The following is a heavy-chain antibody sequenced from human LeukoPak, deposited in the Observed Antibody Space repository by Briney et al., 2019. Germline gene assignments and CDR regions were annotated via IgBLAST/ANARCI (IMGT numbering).Heavy chain of an antibody. V-gene: IGHV1-2*02. Sequence: GASVKVSCKASGYTFTAYYIHWVRQAPGQGLEWMGWINPNSGGTNYAQKFQGRVTMTRDTSISTAYMELSRLRFDDTAVYFCARRCDTSSYYTYYFDYWGQGTLVTVSS. CDR2: INPNSGGT. CDR3: ARRCDTSSYYTYYFDY. J-gene: IGHJ4*02. D-gene: IGHD3-22*01. CDR1: GYTFTAYY.